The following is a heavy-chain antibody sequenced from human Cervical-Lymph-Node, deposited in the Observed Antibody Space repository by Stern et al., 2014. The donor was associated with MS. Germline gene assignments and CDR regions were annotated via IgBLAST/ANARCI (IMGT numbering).Heavy chain of an antibody. CDR1: GYRFTTYW. D-gene: IGHD2/OR15-2a*01. J-gene: IGHJ6*02. CDR2: IYPGDSDT. Sequence: VQLVQSGAEVKKPGESLKISCKASGYRFTTYWIDWVRQMPGKGLEWMGTIYPGDSDTRYSPSFQGQVTISSDMTITPAYLQWSSLKASDTAIYYCARSNSWYPDFSYYGMDVWGQGTTVTVSS. V-gene: IGHV5-51*03. CDR3: ARSNSWYPDFSYYGMDV.